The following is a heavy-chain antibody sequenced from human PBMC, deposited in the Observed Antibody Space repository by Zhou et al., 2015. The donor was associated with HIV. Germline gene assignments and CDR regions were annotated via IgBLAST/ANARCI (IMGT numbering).Heavy chain of an antibody. CDR2: ITPMFGTA. V-gene: IGHV1-69*06. D-gene: IGHD6-6*01. CDR1: GAPFNTFA. Sequence: QVQLVQSGAELRKPGSSVKVSCKTSGAPFNTFALNWVRQAPGQGPEWMGTITPMFGTADYARKFQGRVSITADTSTRTGYMELNSLRYEDTAVYFCARDRGGATRPDWRYFDLWGRGTLVTVSS. CDR3: ARDRGGATRPDWRYFDL. J-gene: IGHJ2*01.